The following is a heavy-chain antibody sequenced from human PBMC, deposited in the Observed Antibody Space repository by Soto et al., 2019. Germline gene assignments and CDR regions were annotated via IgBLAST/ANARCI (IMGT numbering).Heavy chain of an antibody. V-gene: IGHV6-1*01. CDR3: ARERSTTGTTCFDY. CDR2: TYYRSKWFN. D-gene: IGHD1-1*01. CDR1: GDSVSSNSAA. J-gene: IGHJ4*02. Sequence: SQTLSLTCAISGDSVSSNSAAWNWIRQSPSRGLEWLGRTYYRSKWFNDYAVSVKSRITINPDTSKDQFPLQLNSVTPEDTAVYYCARERSTTGTTCFDYWGQGTLVTVSS.